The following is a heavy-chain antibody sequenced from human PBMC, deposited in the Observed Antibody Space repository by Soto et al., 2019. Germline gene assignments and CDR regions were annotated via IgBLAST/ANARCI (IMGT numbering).Heavy chain of an antibody. V-gene: IGHV1-69*01. CDR3: ARGGTLYESSQKYYQYGLDV. CDR2: ILPLFGTT. Sequence: QVQLVQSRSEVKKPGSSVRVSCRASEGTFNSHVVSWVRQAPGQGLQWMGGILPLFGTTNYAHQLEGRVTITADSSTATSFLELSGLTPGDTAVYYSARGGTLYESSQKYYQYGLDVWGQGTTVIVSS. CDR1: EGTFNSHV. D-gene: IGHD2-15*01. J-gene: IGHJ6*02.